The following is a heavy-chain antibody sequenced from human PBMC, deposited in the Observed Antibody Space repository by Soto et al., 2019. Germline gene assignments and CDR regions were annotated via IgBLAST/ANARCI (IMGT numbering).Heavy chain of an antibody. CDR2: IFSGTGGT. CDR3: ARDRQPDGIWTFEY. D-gene: IGHD2-8*01. J-gene: IGHJ4*02. Sequence: HPGGSLRLSCSASGFTMSTYTMGWVRLATGKRLEWVSTIFSGTGGTKYAHSVTGRFTISRDISRNILYLQMNALGVDDTAVYFCARDRQPDGIWTFEYWGRGIQVTVSA. CDR1: GFTMSTYT. V-gene: IGHV3-23*01.